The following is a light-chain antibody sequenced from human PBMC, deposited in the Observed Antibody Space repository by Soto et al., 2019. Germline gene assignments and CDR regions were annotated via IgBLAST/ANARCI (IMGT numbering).Light chain of an antibody. J-gene: IGLJ3*02. V-gene: IGLV2-14*01. CDR2: EVS. CDR3: SSETTSSTFWV. CDR1: SSDVGASNY. Sequence: QSVLTQPASVSGSPGQSITISCSGTSSDVGASNYVSWYQQDPGKAPKLIIYEVSNRPSGVSNRFSGSKSGHTASLTISGLQAEDEADYYCSSETTSSTFWVFGGGTKLTVL.